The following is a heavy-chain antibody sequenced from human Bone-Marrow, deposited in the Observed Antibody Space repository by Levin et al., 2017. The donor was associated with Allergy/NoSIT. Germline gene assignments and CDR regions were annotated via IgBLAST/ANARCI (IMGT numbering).Heavy chain of an antibody. Sequence: SCATSGFTFSDYYVDWVRQAPGKGLEWVGRSKDKANTYTPEYAASVKGRFIISRDDSTKSVYLQINSLQVEDSAVYYCAREGYSSGPDFDYWGQGTLVTVSS. J-gene: IGHJ4*02. D-gene: IGHD6-19*01. CDR2: SKDKANTYTP. V-gene: IGHV3-72*01. CDR3: AREGYSSGPDFDY. CDR1: GFTFSDYY.